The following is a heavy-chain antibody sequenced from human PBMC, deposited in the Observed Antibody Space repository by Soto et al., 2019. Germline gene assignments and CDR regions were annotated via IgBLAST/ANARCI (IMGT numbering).Heavy chain of an antibody. Sequence: QVQLVQSGAEVREPGASVKVSCKPSGATFSGNFFHWVRQAPGQGLEWMGWINPDNGDTNYAQKFPDRVTMTRDTSSSTAYMDLSRLRSDDTAVYFCTRDRSGANLKYWGQGTLVTVSS. V-gene: IGHV1-2*02. CDR3: TRDRSGANLKY. CDR1: GATFSGNF. J-gene: IGHJ4*02. D-gene: IGHD3-10*01. CDR2: INPDNGDT.